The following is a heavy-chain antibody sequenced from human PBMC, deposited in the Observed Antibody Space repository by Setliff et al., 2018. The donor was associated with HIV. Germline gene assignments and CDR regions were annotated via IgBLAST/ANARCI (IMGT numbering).Heavy chain of an antibody. V-gene: IGHV4-38-2*01. CDR2: IYHSGGT. CDR3: ARVPFTTGFDY. J-gene: IGHJ4*02. Sequence: SETLSLTCAVSGYSISSGYYWGWIRQPPGRGLEWIGNIYHSGGTHYNPSLRSRVTISVDTSKNHFSLKLSSVTAADTAVFYCARVPFTTGFDYWGQGTRVTVSS. CDR1: GYSISSGYY. D-gene: IGHD3-3*01.